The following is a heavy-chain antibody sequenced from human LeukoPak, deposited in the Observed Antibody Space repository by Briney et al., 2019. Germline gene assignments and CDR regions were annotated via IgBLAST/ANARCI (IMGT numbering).Heavy chain of an antibody. CDR3: ARDVVGRRRGAFDI. J-gene: IGHJ3*02. Sequence: GGSLRLSCAASGFSLSTYWMSWVRQAPGKGLEWVANIKQDGSHKNYVDSVEGRFTISRDNAKNSLYLQMNSLRGEDTAVYYCARDVVGRRRGAFDIWGQGTMLTVSS. CDR1: GFSLSTYW. D-gene: IGHD2-21*01. CDR2: IKQDGSHK. V-gene: IGHV3-7*01.